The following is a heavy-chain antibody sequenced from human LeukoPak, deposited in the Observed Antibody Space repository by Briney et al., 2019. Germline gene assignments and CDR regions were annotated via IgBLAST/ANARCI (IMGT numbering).Heavy chain of an antibody. CDR1: GFSFRSVG. CDR2: TPHEGTSH. CDR3: AKDPYNWNVFDA. D-gene: IGHD1-20*01. V-gene: IGHV3-30*02. J-gene: IGHJ5*02. Sequence: PGGSLRLSCAASGFSFRSVGMRWVRQAPGKGLEWVALTPHEGTSHYKDSVQGRFTISRDNSQNILYLPMDNLRTDHTAVYYCAKDPYNWNVFDAWGPGTLVAVSS.